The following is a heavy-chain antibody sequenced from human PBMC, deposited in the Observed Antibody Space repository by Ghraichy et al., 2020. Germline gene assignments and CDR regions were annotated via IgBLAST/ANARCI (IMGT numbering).Heavy chain of an antibody. CDR1: GFIFSNAW. Sequence: GGSLRLSCAASGFIFSNAWLSWVRQAPGKGLEWVGRIKSKVDGETTDYAAPVKGRFTISRDDSKNTLYLQMNSLKTEDTAVYYCTIPPGYNYGCRYWGQGTLVTVSS. V-gene: IGHV3-15*01. CDR2: IKSKVDGETT. CDR3: TIPPGYNYGCRY. J-gene: IGHJ4*02. D-gene: IGHD5-18*01.